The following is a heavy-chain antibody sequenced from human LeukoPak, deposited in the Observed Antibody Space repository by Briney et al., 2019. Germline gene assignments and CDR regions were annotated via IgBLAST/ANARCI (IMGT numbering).Heavy chain of an antibody. V-gene: IGHV3-74*03. D-gene: IGHD5/OR15-5a*01. CDR1: GFTFSRDW. J-gene: IGHJ4*02. CDR2: ISDDGSIT. Sequence: GGSLRLSCAASGFTFSRDWMHWVRQAPGKGLVWVSRISDDGSITTYADSVQGRFTISRDNAKSTVFLQMNSLRVEDTAVYFWLRRFYGYNFYDRHFDFWGQGILVTVSS. CDR3: LRRFYGYNFYDRHFDF.